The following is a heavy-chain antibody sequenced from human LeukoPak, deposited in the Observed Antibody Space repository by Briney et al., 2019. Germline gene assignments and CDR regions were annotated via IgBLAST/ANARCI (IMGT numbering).Heavy chain of an antibody. D-gene: IGHD4-17*01. J-gene: IGHJ4*02. CDR2: ISDDGRNK. V-gene: IGHV3-30*18. CDR1: GFSFISYG. CDR3: AKRPSDYGDYVTYFDD. Sequence: GGSLRLSCAASGFSFISYGMHWVRQAPGKGLEWVGVISDDGRNKNYADSVKGRFTISRDNSKDTLYLQMNSLRDEDTAVYYCAKRPSDYGDYVTYFDDWGQGTLVTVSS.